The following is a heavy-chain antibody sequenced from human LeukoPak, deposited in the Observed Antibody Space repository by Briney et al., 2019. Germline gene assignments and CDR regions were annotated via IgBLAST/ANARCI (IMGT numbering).Heavy chain of an antibody. J-gene: IGHJ5*02. CDR3: ARLSIAAKRGWFDP. Sequence: SETLSLTCTVSGGSISSSSYYWGWIRQPPGKGLEWIGNIYYSGSTNYNPSLKSRVTISVDTSKNQFSLKLSSVTAADTAVYYCARLSIAAKRGWFDPWGQGTLVTVSS. D-gene: IGHD6-6*01. V-gene: IGHV4-39*07. CDR1: GGSISSSSYY. CDR2: IYYSGST.